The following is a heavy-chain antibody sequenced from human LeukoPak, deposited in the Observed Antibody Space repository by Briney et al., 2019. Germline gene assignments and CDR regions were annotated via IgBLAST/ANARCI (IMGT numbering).Heavy chain of an antibody. Sequence: SETLSLTCTVSGYSISSGYYWGWIRQPPGKGLEWIGSIYHSGSTYYNPSLKSRVTISVDTSKNQFSLKLSSVTAAETAVYYCASTQNYDLHFDYWGQGTLVTVSS. D-gene: IGHD3-3*01. V-gene: IGHV4-38-2*02. CDR1: GYSISSGYY. J-gene: IGHJ4*02. CDR3: ASTQNYDLHFDY. CDR2: IYHSGST.